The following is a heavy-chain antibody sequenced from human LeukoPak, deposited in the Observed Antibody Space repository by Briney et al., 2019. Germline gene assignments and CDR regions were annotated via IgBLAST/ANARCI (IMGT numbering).Heavy chain of an antibody. D-gene: IGHD3-3*01. Sequence: ASVKVSCKASGYTFTSYGISWVRQAPGQGLEWMGWISAYNGNTNYAQKLQGRVTMTTDTSTSTAYMELRSLRSDGTAVYYCARGLLRFLEWLLYEDYWGQGTLVTVSS. CDR2: ISAYNGNT. CDR1: GYTFTSYG. J-gene: IGHJ4*02. CDR3: ARGLLRFLEWLLYEDY. V-gene: IGHV1-18*01.